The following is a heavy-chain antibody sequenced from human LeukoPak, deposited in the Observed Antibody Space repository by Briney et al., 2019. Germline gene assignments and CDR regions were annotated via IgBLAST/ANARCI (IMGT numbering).Heavy chain of an antibody. J-gene: IGHJ4*02. Sequence: GGSLRLSCAASGFTFTTYSMNWVRQAPGKGLEWVSYISSHSTTIYYADSVEGRFTISRDNVENSLYLQMSSLRAEDTAVYYCARDSPRRGYSGYDQEPYDYWGQGTLVTVSS. CDR2: ISSHSTTI. CDR1: GFTFTTYS. CDR3: ARDSPRRGYSGYDQEPYDY. D-gene: IGHD5-12*01. V-gene: IGHV3-48*01.